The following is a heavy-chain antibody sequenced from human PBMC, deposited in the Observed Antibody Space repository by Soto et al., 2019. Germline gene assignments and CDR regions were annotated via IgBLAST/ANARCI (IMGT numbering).Heavy chain of an antibody. V-gene: IGHV4-39*01. J-gene: IGHJ4*02. D-gene: IGHD6-13*01. CDR2: IYYSGST. CDR1: GASISSSSYY. CDR3: ARRVQQLPNRPPTYYFDY. Sequence: SETLALTCTVAGASISSSSYYWGWIRQPPGKGLEWIGSIYYSGSTYYNPSLESRVTISVDTSKNQFSLKLSSVSAADTAVYYCARRVQQLPNRPPTYYFDYWGQGTLVTVSS.